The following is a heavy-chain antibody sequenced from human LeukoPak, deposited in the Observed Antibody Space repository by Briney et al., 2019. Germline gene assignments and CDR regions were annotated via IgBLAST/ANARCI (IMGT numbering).Heavy chain of an antibody. CDR1: GFIFSHYG. J-gene: IGHJ4*02. V-gene: IGHV3-30*03. CDR2: IQNDASTE. Sequence: PGRSLRLSCAASGFIFSHYGMHWVRQAPGKGLEWVAVIQNDASTENFADSVKGRFTISRDNSKNTVFLQMNSLRAEDTAIYYCARDYWWNYDYWGQGTLVTVSS. D-gene: IGHD1-7*01. CDR3: ARDYWWNYDY.